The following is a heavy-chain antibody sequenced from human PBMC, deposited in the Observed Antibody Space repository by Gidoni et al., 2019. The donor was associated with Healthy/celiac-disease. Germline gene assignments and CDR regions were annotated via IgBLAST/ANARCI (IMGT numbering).Heavy chain of an antibody. CDR3: ARDRGSLGVDV. J-gene: IGHJ6*04. Sequence: QLQLVQSWAELQKPGSSVTVSCKASGGTFSSYAISWVRQAPGQGLEWMGGIIPIFGTANYEQKFQGRVTITADESTSTAYMELSSLRSEDTAVYYCARDRGSLGVDVWGKGTTVTVSS. CDR1: GGTFSSYA. D-gene: IGHD3-10*01. V-gene: IGHV1-69*01. CDR2: IIPIFGTA.